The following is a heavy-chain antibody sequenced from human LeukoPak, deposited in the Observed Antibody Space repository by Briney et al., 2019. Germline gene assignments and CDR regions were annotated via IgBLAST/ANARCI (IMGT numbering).Heavy chain of an antibody. CDR3: ARGRQVVVVAAHNWFDP. V-gene: IGHV3-74*01. CDR2: INSDGSRT. J-gene: IGHJ5*02. D-gene: IGHD2-15*01. Sequence: GGSLRPSCAASGFTFSSYWMHWVRQAPGTGLVWVSRINSDGSRTSYADSVKGRSTISRDNAKNTLYLQMNSLRAEDTAVYYCARGRQVVVVAAHNWFDPWGQGTLVTVSS. CDR1: GFTFSSYW.